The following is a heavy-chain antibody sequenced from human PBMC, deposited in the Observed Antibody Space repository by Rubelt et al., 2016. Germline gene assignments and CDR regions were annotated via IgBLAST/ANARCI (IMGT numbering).Heavy chain of an antibody. CDR2: IKQDGSEK. V-gene: IGHV3-7*01. D-gene: IGHD1-26*01. CDR3: ARGLSRDGIVGVLDY. CDR1: GFTFSSYW. J-gene: IGHJ4*02. Sequence: EVQLVESGGGLVQPGGSLRLSCAASGFTFSSYWMSWVRQAPGKGLEWVANIKQDGSEKYYVDSVKGRFTISRDNARNSLYLQMNSLRAEDTAVYYCARGLSRDGIVGVLDYWGQGTLVTVSS.